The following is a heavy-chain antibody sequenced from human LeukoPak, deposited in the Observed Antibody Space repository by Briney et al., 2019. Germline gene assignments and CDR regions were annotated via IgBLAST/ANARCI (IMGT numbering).Heavy chain of an antibody. CDR2: ISSSSYI. V-gene: IGHV3-21*01. CDR3: ARDFLPVVVTATPSPSVDP. CDR1: GFTFSSYS. D-gene: IGHD2-21*02. Sequence: PGGSLRLSCAASGFTFSSYSMNWVRQAPGKGLEWVSSISSSSYIYYADSVKGRFTISRDNAKNSLYLQMNSLRAEDTAVYYCARDFLPVVVTATPSPSVDPWGQGALVTVSS. J-gene: IGHJ5*02.